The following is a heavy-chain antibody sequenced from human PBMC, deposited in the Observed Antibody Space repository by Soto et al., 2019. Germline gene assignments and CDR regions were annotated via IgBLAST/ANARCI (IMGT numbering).Heavy chain of an antibody. CDR3: ARSITEGAISAVANWFDP. CDR1: GGTFSSYT. J-gene: IGHJ5*02. Sequence: ASVKVSCKASGGTFSSYTISWVRQAPGQGLEWMGRIIPILGIANYAQKFQGRVTITADKSTSTAYMELSSLRSEDTAVYYCARSITEGAISAVANWFDPWGQGTLVTVSS. V-gene: IGHV1-69*02. D-gene: IGHD6-19*01. CDR2: IIPILGIA.